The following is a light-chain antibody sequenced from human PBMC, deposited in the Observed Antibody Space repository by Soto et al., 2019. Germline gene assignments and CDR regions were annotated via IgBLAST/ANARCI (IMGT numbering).Light chain of an antibody. Sequence: QSVLTQPPSASGTPGQRVTISCSGSISNLGSNLIFWYQQLPGAAPKLLISRNNERPSGVPDRFSGSKSGTSASLAIDGLRSEDEADYHCAAWDDSLSAVVFGGGTKLTVL. V-gene: IGLV1-47*01. J-gene: IGLJ3*02. CDR3: AAWDDSLSAVV. CDR1: ISNLGSNL. CDR2: RNN.